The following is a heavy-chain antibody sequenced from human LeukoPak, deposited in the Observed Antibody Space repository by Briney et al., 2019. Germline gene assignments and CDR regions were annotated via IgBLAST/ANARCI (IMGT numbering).Heavy chain of an antibody. CDR2: ISGSGGST. V-gene: IGHV3-23*01. J-gene: IGHJ4*02. D-gene: IGHD3-22*01. Sequence: GGSLRLSCAASGFTFSSYAMSWVRQAPGKGLEWVSAISGSGGSTYYADSVKGRFTISRDNSKNTLYLQMNSLRAEDTAVYYCAKDPRYYYDSSGYYSPFYFDYWGQETLVTVSS. CDR3: AKDPRYYYDSSGYYSPFYFDY. CDR1: GFTFSSYA.